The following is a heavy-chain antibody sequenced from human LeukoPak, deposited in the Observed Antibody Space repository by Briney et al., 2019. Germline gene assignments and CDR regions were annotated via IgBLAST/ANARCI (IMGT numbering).Heavy chain of an antibody. CDR3: ARCAERIHDPENYFDY. Sequence: GGSLRLSCAASGFTFSSYGMHWVRQAPGKGLEWVAVIWYDGSNKYYADSVKGRFTISRDNSKNTLFLQMNSLRAEDTAVYYCARCAERIHDPENYFDYWGQGTLVTVSS. J-gene: IGHJ4*02. CDR2: IWYDGSNK. V-gene: IGHV3-33*01. CDR1: GFTFSSYG. D-gene: IGHD1-1*01.